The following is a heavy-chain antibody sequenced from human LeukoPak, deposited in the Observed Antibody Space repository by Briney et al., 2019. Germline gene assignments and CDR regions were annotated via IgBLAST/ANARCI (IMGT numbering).Heavy chain of an antibody. CDR1: GYSFISYG. J-gene: IGHJ6*02. D-gene: IGHD2-2*01. V-gene: IGHV3-30*03. Sequence: GGSLRLSCAASGYSFISYGMHWVRQAPGKGLEWVAVIAHDDINQYYADSVRGRFTISRDRSSNTLYLQMDSLTPEDTAVYYCARDRRYCSTTSCYAWPYFFGMDVWGQGTTVTVS. CDR3: ARDRRYCSTTSCYAWPYFFGMDV. CDR2: IAHDDINQ.